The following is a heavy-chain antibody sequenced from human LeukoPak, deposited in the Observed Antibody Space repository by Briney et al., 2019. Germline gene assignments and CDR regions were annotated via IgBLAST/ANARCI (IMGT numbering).Heavy chain of an antibody. CDR2: IYHSGST. J-gene: IGHJ6*03. CDR1: GDSFSSSSYY. Sequence: SETLPLTCTVSGDSFSSSSYYWGCIRQPPGEGLEWIGTIYHSGSTYSNPSLSSRVTISVDTSKNQFSLRLSSVTAADTAVYYCATRPYYYYHMDVWGKGTTVTVSS. D-gene: IGHD6-6*01. V-gene: IGHV4-39*07. CDR3: ATRPYYYYHMDV.